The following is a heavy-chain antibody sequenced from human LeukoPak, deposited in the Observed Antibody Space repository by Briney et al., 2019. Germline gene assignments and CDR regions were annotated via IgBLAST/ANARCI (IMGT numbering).Heavy chain of an antibody. CDR1: GFTVDSNY. Sequence: GGSLRLSCAASGFTVDSNYLSWVRQAPGKGLEWVSTIYTGGNTYYAASVKGRFTISRDFSKNTVFLHMNSLRAEDTAMYYCARGDDSGYYDYFDDWGQGALVTVSS. J-gene: IGHJ4*02. CDR2: IYTGGNT. CDR3: ARGDDSGYYDYFDD. V-gene: IGHV3-53*01. D-gene: IGHD3-22*01.